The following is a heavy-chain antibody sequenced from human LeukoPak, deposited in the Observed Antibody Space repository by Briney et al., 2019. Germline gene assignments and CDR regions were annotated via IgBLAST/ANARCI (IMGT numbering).Heavy chain of an antibody. J-gene: IGHJ2*01. D-gene: IGHD3-22*01. CDR1: GFTVSSNY. CDR3: AKGVHYYDSSGQTLYWYFDL. Sequence: GGSLRLSCAASGFTVSSNYMSWVRQAPGKGLEWVSVIYSGGSTYYADSVKGRFTISRHNSKNSLYLQMNSLRAEDTALYYCAKGVHYYDSSGQTLYWYFDLWGRGTLVTVSS. CDR2: IYSGGST. V-gene: IGHV3-53*04.